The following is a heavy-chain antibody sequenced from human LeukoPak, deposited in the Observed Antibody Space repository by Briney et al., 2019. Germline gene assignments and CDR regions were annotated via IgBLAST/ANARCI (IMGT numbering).Heavy chain of an antibody. D-gene: IGHD6-13*01. CDR2: ISGSGGST. V-gene: IGHV3-23*01. Sequence: GGSLRLSCAASGFTFSSYAMSWVRQAPGKGLEWVSAISGSGGSTYYADSVKGRFTISRDNSKNTLYVQMNSLTAEDTALYYCAKRGGSSWYGDFDFWGQGTLVTVSS. CDR1: GFTFSSYA. CDR3: AKRGGSSWYGDFDF. J-gene: IGHJ4*02.